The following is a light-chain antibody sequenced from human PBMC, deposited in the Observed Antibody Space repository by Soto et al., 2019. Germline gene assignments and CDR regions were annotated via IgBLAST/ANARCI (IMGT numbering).Light chain of an antibody. CDR3: QAWDSSTVV. CDR1: RLGDKY. CDR2: QDS. V-gene: IGLV3-1*01. Sequence: SYELTQPPSVSVSPGQTVIITCSGDRLGDKYACWYQQKPGHSPVVVIYQDSRRPSGIPERFSGSKSGNTATLTISGTQAMDEADYYCQAWDSSTVVFGGGTKGHRP. J-gene: IGLJ2*01.